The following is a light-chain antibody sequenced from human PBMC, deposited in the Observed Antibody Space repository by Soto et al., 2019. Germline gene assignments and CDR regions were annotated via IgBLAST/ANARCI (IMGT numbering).Light chain of an antibody. CDR2: SAS. V-gene: IGKV3-20*01. J-gene: IGKJ1*01. CDR1: QIVSGKY. Sequence: EIVVKMSPATLSLPPEERATLSCRASQIVSGKYLAWYHQRPGQAPRVLIHSASSRATGIPDRFTGSGSGTDFTLTITRLEPEDFGLYYCQLYSFLPRRFGQGANVAIK. CDR3: QLYSFLPRR.